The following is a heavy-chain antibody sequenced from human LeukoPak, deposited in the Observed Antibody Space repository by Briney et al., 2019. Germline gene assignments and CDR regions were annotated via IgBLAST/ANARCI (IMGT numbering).Heavy chain of an antibody. CDR2: ITGSGGDA. D-gene: IGHD2-15*01. CDR3: GKGLKGCSGSSCYYFFDF. J-gene: IGHJ4*02. V-gene: IGHV3-23*01. CDR1: GFTFSNYA. Sequence: LPGGSLRLSCAASGFTFSNYAMNWVRQAPGKVLEWVSSITGSGGDAYYADSVKGRFTTSRDNSKNTLDLQMNSLRAEDTAVYYCGKGLKGCSGSSCYYFFDFWGQGALITVSS.